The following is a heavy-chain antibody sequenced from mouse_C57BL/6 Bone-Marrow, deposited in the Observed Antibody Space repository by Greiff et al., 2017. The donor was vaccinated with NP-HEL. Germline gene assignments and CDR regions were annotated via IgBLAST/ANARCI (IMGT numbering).Heavy chain of an antibody. CDR2: IDPANGNT. CDR1: GFNIKNTY. Sequence: VQLQQSVAELVRPGASVKLSCTASGFNIKNTYMHWVKQRPEQGLEWIGRIDPANGNTKYAPKFQDKATITADTSSNTAYLQLSSLASEDTAIYYCARFPLFLLYHAMDYWGQGTSVTVSS. V-gene: IGHV14-3*01. CDR3: ARFPLFLLYHAMDY. D-gene: IGHD1-1*01. J-gene: IGHJ4*01.